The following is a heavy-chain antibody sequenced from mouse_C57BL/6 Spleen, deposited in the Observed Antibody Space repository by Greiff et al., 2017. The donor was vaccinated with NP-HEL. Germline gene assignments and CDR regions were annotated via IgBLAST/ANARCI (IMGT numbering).Heavy chain of an antibody. J-gene: IGHJ2*01. CDR2: IYPGDGDT. Sequence: QVQLQQSGPELVKPGASVKISCKASGYAFSSSWMNWVKQRPGKGLEWIGRIYPGDGDTNYNGKFKGKATLTADKSSITAYMQLSSLASEDSAVYFCARWRAGDFDYWGQGTTLTVSS. CDR3: ARWRAGDFDY. V-gene: IGHV1-82*01. D-gene: IGHD3-3*01. CDR1: GYAFSSSW.